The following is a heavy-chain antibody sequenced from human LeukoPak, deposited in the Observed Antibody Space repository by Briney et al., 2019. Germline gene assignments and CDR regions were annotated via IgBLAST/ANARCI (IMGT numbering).Heavy chain of an antibody. CDR1: GFTFSSYA. V-gene: IGHV3-30*04. J-gene: IGHJ5*02. Sequence: GRSLRLSCAASGFTFSSYAIHWVRQAPGKGLEWVAVISYDGSNKYYADSVKGRFTISRDNSKNTLYLQMNSLRVEDTAVYYCARAAGSIAATNWFDPWGQGTLVTVSS. D-gene: IGHD6-6*01. CDR3: ARAAGSIAATNWFDP. CDR2: ISYDGSNK.